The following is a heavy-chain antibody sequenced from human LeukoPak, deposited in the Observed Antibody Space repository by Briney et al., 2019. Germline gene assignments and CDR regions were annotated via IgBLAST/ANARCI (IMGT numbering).Heavy chain of an antibody. CDR3: ARDPGVVAFHYLDY. CDR1: GFTFSSYW. V-gene: IGHV3-23*01. CDR2: IGGAGGST. J-gene: IGHJ4*02. Sequence: GGSLRLSCAASGFTFSSYWMHWVRQAPGKGLEWVSVIGGAGGSTYYADSVKGRFSISRDNSKNTVYLQMNNLRADDTAVYYCARDPGVVAFHYLDYWGQGTLVTVSS. D-gene: IGHD3-3*01.